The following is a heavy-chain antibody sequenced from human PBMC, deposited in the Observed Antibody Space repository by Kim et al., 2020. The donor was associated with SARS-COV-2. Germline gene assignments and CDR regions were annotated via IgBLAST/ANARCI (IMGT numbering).Heavy chain of an antibody. V-gene: IGHV3-30*04. CDR1: GFTLSTFA. J-gene: IGHJ3*02. CDR3: AREKPGYSSSWYDI. CDR2: ISYDGTTK. Sequence: GGSLRLSCAASGFTLSTFAMHWVRQAPGKGLEWVAIISYDGTTKYNADSVKGRFTISRDNSKNTLYLQMNSLRGEDTAVYYCAREKPGYSSSWYDIWREGTRLTVS. D-gene: IGHD6-13*01.